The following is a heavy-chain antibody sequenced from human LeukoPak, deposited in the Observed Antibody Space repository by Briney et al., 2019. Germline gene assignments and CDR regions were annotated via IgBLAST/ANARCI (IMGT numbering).Heavy chain of an antibody. J-gene: IGHJ5*01. V-gene: IGHV3-23*01. CDR3: AKGSRIAARPTIWFDS. CDR2: SGHSDGTT. CDR1: GVTFSSYA. D-gene: IGHD6-6*01. Sequence: PGGSLRLSCAASGVTFSSYAMNWVRQAPGKGLEWVSSGHSDGTTYYADSVKGRFTISRDNSKNTLSPQMNSLRAEDTAVYYCAKGSRIAARPTIWFDSWGQGTLVTVSS.